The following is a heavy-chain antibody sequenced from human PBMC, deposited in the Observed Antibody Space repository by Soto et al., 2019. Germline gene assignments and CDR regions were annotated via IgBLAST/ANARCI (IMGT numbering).Heavy chain of an antibody. J-gene: IGHJ6*02. V-gene: IGHV3-33*06. CDR3: AKTLDYRSYYYYGMDV. Sequence: GGSLRLSCAASGFTFSSYGMHWVRQAPGKGLEWVAVIWYDGSNKYYADSVKGRFTISRDNSKNTLYLQMNSLRAEDTAVYYCAKTLDYRSYYYYGMDVWGQGTTVTVSS. D-gene: IGHD4-4*01. CDR1: GFTFSSYG. CDR2: IWYDGSNK.